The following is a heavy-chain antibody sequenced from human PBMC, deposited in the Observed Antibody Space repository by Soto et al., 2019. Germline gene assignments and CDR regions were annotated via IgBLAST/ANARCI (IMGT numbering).Heavy chain of an antibody. CDR3: ANQGSIAGRYFDY. Sequence: SETLSLTCTVSGGSISSGDYYWSWIRQPPGKGLEWIGYIYYSGNTYYNPSLKSRVTISVDTSKNQFSLKLSPVTAADTAVYYCANQGSIAGRYFDYWGQGTQVTVSS. D-gene: IGHD6-6*01. J-gene: IGHJ4*02. CDR1: GGSISSGDYY. V-gene: IGHV4-30-4*01. CDR2: IYYSGNT.